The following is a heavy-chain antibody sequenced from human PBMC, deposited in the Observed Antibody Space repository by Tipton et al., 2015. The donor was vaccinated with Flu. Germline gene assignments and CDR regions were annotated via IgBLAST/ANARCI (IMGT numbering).Heavy chain of an antibody. D-gene: IGHD5-12*01. CDR3: ARDLRGYGGYMGGDAFDM. CDR1: GGSISTYF. J-gene: IGHJ3*02. Sequence: TLSLTCTVSGGSISTYFWSWIRQPAGKGLEWIGRISASGSTVYNSSLESRVTLSRDTSKNHFSLRLGSVTAADTALYYCARDLRGYGGYMGGDAFDMWGQGIMVTVSS. CDR2: ISASGST. V-gene: IGHV4-4*07.